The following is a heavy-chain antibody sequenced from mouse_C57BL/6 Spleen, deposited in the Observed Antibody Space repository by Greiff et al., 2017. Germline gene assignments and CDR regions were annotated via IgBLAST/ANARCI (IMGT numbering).Heavy chain of an antibody. Sequence: VKLQQSGPGLVQPSQRLSITCTVSGFSLTSYGVHWVRQPPGKGLEWLGVIWSGGSTDYNAAFISRLSISKDNSKSQVFFKMNSLQADDTAIYYCAKNYYYGSSPAWFAYWGQGTLVTVSA. CDR1: GFSLTSYG. D-gene: IGHD1-1*01. J-gene: IGHJ3*01. V-gene: IGHV2-4*01. CDR2: IWSGGST. CDR3: AKNYYYGSSPAWFAY.